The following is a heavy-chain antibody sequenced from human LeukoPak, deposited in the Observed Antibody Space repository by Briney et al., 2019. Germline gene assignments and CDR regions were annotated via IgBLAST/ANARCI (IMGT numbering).Heavy chain of an antibody. J-gene: IGHJ6*04. CDR3: AKTSAYDMDV. CDR2: INADGHST. CDR1: GFTFSTYA. Sequence: GGSLRLSCAASGFTFSTYAMSWVRQAPGKGLEWVSTINADGHSTYYADSVKGRLTISRDNSKNTVHLQMNSLRVEDTAVYHCAKTSAYDMDVRGRGTPVTVSS. V-gene: IGHV3-23*01.